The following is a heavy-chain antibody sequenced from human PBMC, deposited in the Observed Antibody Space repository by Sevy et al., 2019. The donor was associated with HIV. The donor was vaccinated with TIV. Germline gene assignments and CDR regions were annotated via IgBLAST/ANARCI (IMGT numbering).Heavy chain of an antibody. Sequence: ASVKVSCKASGYRFMSYGISWVRQAPGQGLEWMGWISVYNGNTNYAQKLQGRVTMTTDASTSTAYMEVRSLRSDDTAVYYCARGDYSDSTQYFHHWGQGTLVTVSS. J-gene: IGHJ1*01. CDR3: ARGDYSDSTQYFHH. CDR1: GYRFMSYG. V-gene: IGHV1-18*01. D-gene: IGHD3-22*01. CDR2: ISVYNGNT.